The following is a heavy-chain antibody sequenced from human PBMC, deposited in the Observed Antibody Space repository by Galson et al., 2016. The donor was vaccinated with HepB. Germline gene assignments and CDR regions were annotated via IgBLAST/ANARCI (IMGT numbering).Heavy chain of an antibody. Sequence: SVKVSCKASGYIFSRYTMHWVRQAPGQRLEWMGWINPGNGNTKYSQKFQGGVTFSGDTSASTGYMELSSLRSDDTAIYYCARIAGIPITGTSWYFDLWGQGTLVTVSS. CDR2: INPGNGNT. J-gene: IGHJ2*01. V-gene: IGHV1-3*01. D-gene: IGHD6-13*01. CDR1: GYIFSRYT. CDR3: ARIAGIPITGTSWYFDL.